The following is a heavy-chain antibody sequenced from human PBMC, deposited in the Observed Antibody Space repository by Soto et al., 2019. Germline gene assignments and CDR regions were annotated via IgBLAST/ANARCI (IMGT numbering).Heavy chain of an antibody. D-gene: IGHD1-26*01. CDR2: IYWDDTK. CDR1: GFSLSASGVG. Sequence: GPTLVNPTQTLTLTCTFSGFSLSASGVGVGWFRQPPGKALEWLAVIYWDDTKTYSPSLESRLTVTKDTSKNQVVLTMTNMDPVDTATYCCARKNSGTYALDYWGQGVLVTVSS. CDR3: ARKNSGTYALDY. J-gene: IGHJ4*02. V-gene: IGHV2-5*02.